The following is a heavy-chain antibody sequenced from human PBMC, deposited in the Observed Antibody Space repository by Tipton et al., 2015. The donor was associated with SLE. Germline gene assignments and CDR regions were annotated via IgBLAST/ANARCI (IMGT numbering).Heavy chain of an antibody. CDR3: ARGDTMVRGVPEI. CDR2: IYYSGST. D-gene: IGHD3-10*01. Sequence: TLSLTCTVSGGSISSYYWSWIRQPPGKGLEWIGYIYYSGSTNYNPSLKSRVTISVDTSKNQFSLKVRTVTAADTAVYYCARGDTMVRGVPEIWGQGTMVTVSS. CDR1: GGSISSYY. J-gene: IGHJ3*02. V-gene: IGHV4-59*12.